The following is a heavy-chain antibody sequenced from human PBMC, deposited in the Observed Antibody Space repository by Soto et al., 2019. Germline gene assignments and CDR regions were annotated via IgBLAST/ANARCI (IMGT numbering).Heavy chain of an antibody. Sequence: QVQLQESGPGLVKPSQTLSLTCTVSGGSISSGGYYWSWLRQHPGKGLEWIGYIFDSGTTYYNPSLKSRVTISVDPSKSQFSLRLTSVPATDTAVYYCASQASGWYPDYWGQGTLVTVSS. CDR3: ASQASGWYPDY. D-gene: IGHD6-19*01. V-gene: IGHV4-31*03. CDR2: IFDSGTT. J-gene: IGHJ4*02. CDR1: GGSISSGGYY.